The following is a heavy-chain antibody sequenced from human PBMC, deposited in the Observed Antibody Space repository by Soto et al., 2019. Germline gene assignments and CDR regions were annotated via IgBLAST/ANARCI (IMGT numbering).Heavy chain of an antibody. Sequence: SETLSLTCTVSGGSIRDYFWTWIRQPPGKGLEWIGYIYYSGRTNYNPSLKSRVSISVDTSKNHFSLQLRSVTAADTAVYYCARVGGDGCAPSGGFDFWGQGTMVTVSS. CDR1: GGSIRDYF. CDR3: ARVGGDGCAPSGGFDF. V-gene: IGHV4-59*01. D-gene: IGHD2-21*01. J-gene: IGHJ4*02. CDR2: IYYSGRT.